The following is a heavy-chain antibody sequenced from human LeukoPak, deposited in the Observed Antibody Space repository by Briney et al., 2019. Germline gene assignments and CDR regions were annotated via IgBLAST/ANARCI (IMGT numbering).Heavy chain of an antibody. Sequence: GGSLRLSCTVSGFTVSSNSMSWVRQAPGKGLEWVSFIYSDNTHYSDSVKGRLTISRDNSKNTLYLQMNSLRAEDTAVYYCAKDMSHYYDSPFDYWGQGTLVTVSS. V-gene: IGHV3-53*01. CDR1: GFTVSSNS. D-gene: IGHD3-22*01. J-gene: IGHJ4*02. CDR2: IYSDNT. CDR3: AKDMSHYYDSPFDY.